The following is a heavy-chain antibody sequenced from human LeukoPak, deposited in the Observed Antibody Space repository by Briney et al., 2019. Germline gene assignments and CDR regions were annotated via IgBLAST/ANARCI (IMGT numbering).Heavy chain of an antibody. CDR1: GGSISSSSYY. V-gene: IGHV4-39*07. D-gene: IGHD6-19*01. CDR3: ARGPIDSSGWFSGFDI. Sequence: PSETLSLTCTVSGGSISSSSYYWGWIRQPPGKGLEWIGSIYYSGSTYYNPSLKSRVTISVDTSKNQFSLKLSSVTAADTAVYYCARGPIDSSGWFSGFDIWGQGTMVTVSS. J-gene: IGHJ3*02. CDR2: IYYSGST.